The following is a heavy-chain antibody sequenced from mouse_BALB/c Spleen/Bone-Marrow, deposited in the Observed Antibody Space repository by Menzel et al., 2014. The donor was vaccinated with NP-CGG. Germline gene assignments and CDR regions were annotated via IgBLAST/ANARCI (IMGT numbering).Heavy chain of an antibody. D-gene: IGHD1-1*01. Sequence: VQLQQSGPELVKPGASVKISCKASGYTFTDYNMHWVKQSHGKSLEWIGYIYPYNGGTGYNQKFKSKATLTVDNSSSTAYMELRSLASEDSAVYYCARSYYYGSGFGWFAYWGQGTLVTVSA. CDR3: ARSYYYGSGFGWFAY. CDR2: IYPYNGGT. V-gene: IGHV1S29*02. J-gene: IGHJ3*01. CDR1: GYTFTDYN.